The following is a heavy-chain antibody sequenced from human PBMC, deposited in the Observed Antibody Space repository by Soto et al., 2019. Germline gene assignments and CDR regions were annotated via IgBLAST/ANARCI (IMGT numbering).Heavy chain of an antibody. D-gene: IGHD1-1*01. CDR2: ISVSGRTI. CDR1: GFIFSNYE. V-gene: IGHV3-48*03. CDR3: ARHASRPKPTAGLYKWFDP. J-gene: IGHJ5*02. Sequence: PGGSLRLSCTASGFIFSNYEMNWVRQAPGKGLEWVAYISVSGRTIYYADSVKGRFTISRDNAKKSLFLQMDSLRAEDTAVYHCARHASRPKPTAGLYKWFDPWGQGTQVPVSS.